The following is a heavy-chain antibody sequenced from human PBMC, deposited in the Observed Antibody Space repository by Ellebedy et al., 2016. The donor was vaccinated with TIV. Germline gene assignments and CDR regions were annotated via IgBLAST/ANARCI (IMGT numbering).Heavy chain of an antibody. CDR3: ARRGSYGDYAVQINSWFDP. D-gene: IGHD4-17*01. CDR2: IYQDGSDE. J-gene: IGHJ5*02. V-gene: IGHV3-7*01. CDR1: GFSFRSYW. Sequence: GESLKISCAASGFSFRSYWMSWVRQAPGKGLEWVANIYQDGSDEYYVDSVKGRFTISRDNDNKALFLQMNSLRVEDTAVYNCARRGSYGDYAVQINSWFDPWGRGTLVTVSS.